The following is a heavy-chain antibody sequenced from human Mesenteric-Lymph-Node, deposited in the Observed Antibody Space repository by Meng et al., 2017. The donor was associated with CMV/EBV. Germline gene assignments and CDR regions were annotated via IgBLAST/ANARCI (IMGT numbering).Heavy chain of an antibody. CDR1: GFTFSGHA. CDR2: ISYDGSNK. V-gene: IGHV3-30-3*01. J-gene: IGHJ6*02. Sequence: GGSLRLSCAASGFTFSGHAMSWVRQAPGKGLEWVAVISYDGSNKYYADSVKGRFTISRDNSKNTLYLQMDSLRPEDTAVYYCARDDYEFWSGYYFHYSYYTMDVWGQGTTVTVSS. CDR3: ARDDYEFWSGYYFHYSYYTMDV. D-gene: IGHD3-3*01.